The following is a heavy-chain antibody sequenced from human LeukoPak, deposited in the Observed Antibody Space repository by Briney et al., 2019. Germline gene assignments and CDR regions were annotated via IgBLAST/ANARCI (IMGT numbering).Heavy chain of an antibody. CDR1: GFTFSSYS. CDR2: ISSSSSYI. Sequence: GGSLRLSCAASGFTFSSYSMNWVRQAPGKGLEWVSSISSSSSYIYYADSVKGRFTISRDNAKNSLYLQMSSLRAEDTAVYYCARAVAVAGPLNYWGQGTLVTVSS. J-gene: IGHJ4*02. CDR3: ARAVAVAGPLNY. V-gene: IGHV3-21*01. D-gene: IGHD6-19*01.